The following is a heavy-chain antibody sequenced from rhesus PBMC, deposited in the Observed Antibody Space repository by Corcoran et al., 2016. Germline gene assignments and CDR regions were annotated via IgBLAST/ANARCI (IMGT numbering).Heavy chain of an antibody. Sequence: QVQLQESGPGLVKPSATLSLTCAVSDGSISRNYSIWIRHPPGKGLEWMGRISGRGGSTDSNPSLKSRVTISTDTSKNQFSLKLSSVTAADTAVYYCARDQILKPFDYWGQGVLVTVSS. CDR1: DGSISRNY. CDR2: ISGRGGST. CDR3: ARDQILKPFDY. D-gene: IGHD5-24*01. J-gene: IGHJ4*01. V-gene: IGHV4-173*01.